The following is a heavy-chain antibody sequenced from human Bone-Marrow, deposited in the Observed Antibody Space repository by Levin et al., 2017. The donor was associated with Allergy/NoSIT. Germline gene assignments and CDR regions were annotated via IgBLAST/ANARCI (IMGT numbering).Heavy chain of an antibody. CDR1: GGTFSSYA. CDR3: ASCKDIVVVVAPSFGCGMDV. CDR2: IIPIFGTA. D-gene: IGHD2-15*01. Sequence: ASVKVSCKASGGTFSSYAISWVRQAPGQGLEWMGGIIPIFGTANYAQKFQGRVTITADESTSTAYMELSSLRSEDTAVYYCASCKDIVVVVAPSFGCGMDVWGQGTTVTVSS. V-gene: IGHV1-69*13. J-gene: IGHJ6*02.